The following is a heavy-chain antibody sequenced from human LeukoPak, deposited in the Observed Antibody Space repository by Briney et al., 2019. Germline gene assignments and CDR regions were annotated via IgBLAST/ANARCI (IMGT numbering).Heavy chain of an antibody. CDR1: GFTFSSYS. Sequence: GGSLRLSCAASGFTFSSYSMNWVRQAPGKGLEWVSYIDTDTDNIYYADSVQGRFTISRDNAKNSLYLQMNSLRAEDTAVYYCARDPQDSSSWYFDYWGQGTLVTVSS. J-gene: IGHJ4*02. CDR3: ARDPQDSSSWYFDY. D-gene: IGHD6-13*01. CDR2: IDTDTDNI. V-gene: IGHV3-21*01.